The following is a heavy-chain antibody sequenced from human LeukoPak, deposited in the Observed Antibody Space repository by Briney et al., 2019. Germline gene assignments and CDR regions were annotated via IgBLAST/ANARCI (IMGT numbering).Heavy chain of an antibody. CDR1: GFTFSTYW. CDR3: ARVVRSNYGNWFDP. Sequence: GGSLRLSCAASGFTFSTYWMQWVRQAPGKGLVWVSRINNDGSGTTYADSVKGRFTISRDNAKNSLYLQMNSLRAEDTAVYYCARVVRSNYGNWFDPWGQGTLVTVSS. V-gene: IGHV3-74*01. D-gene: IGHD4-11*01. J-gene: IGHJ5*02. CDR2: INNDGSGT.